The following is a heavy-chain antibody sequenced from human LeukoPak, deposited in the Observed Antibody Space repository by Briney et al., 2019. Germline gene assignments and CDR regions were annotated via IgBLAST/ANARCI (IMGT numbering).Heavy chain of an antibody. CDR2: IYYTGST. J-gene: IGHJ5*02. Sequence: SXTLSLTCTVSGDSISSYYWSWIRQPPGKGLEWIGYIYYTGSTNYNPPLQSRVTISVDTSKNQFSLKLGSVTAADTAVYYCARVRHGWLDPWGQGTLVTASS. CDR1: GDSISSYY. V-gene: IGHV4-59*01. CDR3: ARVRHGWLDP. D-gene: IGHD3-16*01.